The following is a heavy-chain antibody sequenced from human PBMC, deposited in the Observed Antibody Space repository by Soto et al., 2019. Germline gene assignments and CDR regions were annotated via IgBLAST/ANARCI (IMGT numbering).Heavy chain of an antibody. CDR2: ISTYTGNT. V-gene: IGHV1-18*01. D-gene: IGHD3-10*01. Sequence: ASVKVSCKASGYTFTNYDINWVRQAPGQGLEWMGWISTYTGNTNYAQKLQGRVTMTTDISTSTAYMELRSLRSDDTALYYCARGYYYGSGRPTPGGMDVWGQGTTVTVSS. J-gene: IGHJ6*02. CDR1: GYTFTNYD. CDR3: ARGYYYGSGRPTPGGMDV.